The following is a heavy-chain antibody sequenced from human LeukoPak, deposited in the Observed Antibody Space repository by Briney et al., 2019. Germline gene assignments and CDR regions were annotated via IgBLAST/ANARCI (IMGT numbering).Heavy chain of an antibody. CDR2: INPSGGST. J-gene: IGHJ5*02. CDR3: ARGGGVGRLVTQGNWFDP. D-gene: IGHD3-9*01. Sequence: ASVKVSCKASGYTFTSYYMHWVRQAPGQGLEWMGIINPSGGSTSYAQKFQGRVTITADESTSTAYMELSSLRSEDTAVYYCARGGGVGRLVTQGNWFDPWGQGTLVTVSS. CDR1: GYTFTSYY. V-gene: IGHV1-46*01.